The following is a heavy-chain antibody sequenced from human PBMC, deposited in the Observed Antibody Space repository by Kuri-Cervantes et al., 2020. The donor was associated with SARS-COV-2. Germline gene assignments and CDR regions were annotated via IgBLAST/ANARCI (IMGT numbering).Heavy chain of an antibody. CDR2: IYYSGST. Sequence: SETLSLTCTVSGGSISSYYWSWIRQPPGKGLEWIGYIYYSGSTNYNPSLKSRVTISVDTSKNQSSLKLSSVTAADTAVYYCARVSAETIFGVVTTAAWFDPWGQGTLVTVSS. V-gene: IGHV4-59*01. CDR3: ARVSAETIFGVVTTAAWFDP. CDR1: GGSISSYY. D-gene: IGHD3-3*01. J-gene: IGHJ5*02.